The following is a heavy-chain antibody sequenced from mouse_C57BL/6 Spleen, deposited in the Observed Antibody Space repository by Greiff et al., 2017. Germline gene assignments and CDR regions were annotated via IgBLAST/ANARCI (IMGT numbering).Heavy chain of an antibody. CDR2: IDPSDSYT. V-gene: IGHV1-50*01. CDR1: GYTFTSYW. D-gene: IGHD1-1*01. Sequence: QVQLQQPGAELVKPGASVKLSCKASGYTFTSYWMQWVKQRPGQGLEWIGEIDPSDSYTNYNQKFKGKATLTVNTSSSTAYMQLSILTSEDAAVYYCARGDYGSETFDYWGQGTTLTVSS. J-gene: IGHJ2*01. CDR3: ARGDYGSETFDY.